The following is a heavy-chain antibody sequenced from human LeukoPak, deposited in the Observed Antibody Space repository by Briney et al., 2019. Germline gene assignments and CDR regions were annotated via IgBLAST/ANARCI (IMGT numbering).Heavy chain of an antibody. V-gene: IGHV4-59*01. CDR1: GGSISSDY. J-gene: IGHJ5*02. Sequence: SETLSLTCNVSGGSISSDYWNWIRQPPGKALEWIGYIYHSGSTNYNPSLRSRVTISIDKSKKQFSLKLTSVTAADTAVYYCARDRGIASPWGQGTLVTVSS. D-gene: IGHD6-13*01. CDR2: IYHSGST. CDR3: ARDRGIASP.